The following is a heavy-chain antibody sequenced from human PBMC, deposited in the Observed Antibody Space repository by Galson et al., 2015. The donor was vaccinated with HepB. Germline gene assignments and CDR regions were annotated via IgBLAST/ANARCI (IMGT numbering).Heavy chain of an antibody. CDR2: ISWNSGSI. V-gene: IGHV3-9*01. Sequence: SLRLSCAASGFTFDDYAMHWVRQAPGKGLEWVSGISWNSGSIGYADSVKGRFTISRDNAKNSLYLQMNSLRAEDTALYYCAKDIVHYGDSRLYDYWGQGTLVTVSS. D-gene: IGHD4-17*01. CDR3: AKDIVHYGDSRLYDY. J-gene: IGHJ4*02. CDR1: GFTFDDYA.